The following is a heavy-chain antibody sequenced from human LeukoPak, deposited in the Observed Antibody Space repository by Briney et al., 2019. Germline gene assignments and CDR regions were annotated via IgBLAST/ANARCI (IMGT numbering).Heavy chain of an antibody. CDR2: INHSGST. D-gene: IGHD3-10*01. J-gene: IGHJ6*03. CDR1: GGSFSGYY. Sequence: PSETLSLTCAVYGGSFSGYYWSWIRQPPGKGLEWIGEINHSGSTNYNPSLKSRVTISVDTSKNQFSLKLSSVTAADTAVYYCARTTKRPYYYGSGRGDYYYYYMDVWGKGTTVTISS. V-gene: IGHV4-34*01. CDR3: ARTTKRPYYYGSGRGDYYYYYMDV.